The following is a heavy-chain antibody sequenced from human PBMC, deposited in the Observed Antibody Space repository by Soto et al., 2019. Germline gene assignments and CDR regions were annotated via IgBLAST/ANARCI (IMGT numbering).Heavy chain of an antibody. CDR3: AKGGLHRRKPVLLSFDY. D-gene: IGHD3-16*01. CDR2: ISYDGSNK. J-gene: IGHJ4*02. Sequence: LRLSCAASGFTFSSYGMHWVRQAPGKGLEWVAVISYDGSNKYYADSVKGRFTISRDNSKNTLYLQMNSLRAEDTAVYYCAKGGLHRRKPVLLSFDYWGQGTLVTVSS. V-gene: IGHV3-30*18. CDR1: GFTFSSYG.